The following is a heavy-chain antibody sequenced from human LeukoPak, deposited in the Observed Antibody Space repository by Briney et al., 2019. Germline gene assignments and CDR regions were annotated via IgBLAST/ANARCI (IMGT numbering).Heavy chain of an antibody. D-gene: IGHD3-3*01. J-gene: IGHJ5*01. CDR3: GTSRWSGVVDS. V-gene: IGHV3-74*01. CDR1: TRYFTNYW. CDR2: IDRDGLKA. Sequence: GGSLRLSCTASTRYFTNYWMHWVRQVPGKGLAWLSRIDRDGLKADYADAVRGRFTISRHNAKSTAYLQMDSLRVEDTAVYYCGTSRWSGVVDSWGQGTLVTVSS.